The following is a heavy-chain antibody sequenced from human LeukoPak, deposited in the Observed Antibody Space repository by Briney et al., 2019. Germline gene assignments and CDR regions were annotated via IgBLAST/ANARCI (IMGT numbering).Heavy chain of an antibody. V-gene: IGHV3-30*18. D-gene: IGHD1-14*01. J-gene: IGHJ4*02. CDR1: GFTFSSYG. CDR3: AKSLPNPSY. CDR2: ISYDGSNK. Sequence: GGSLRLSCAASGFTFSSYGMHWVRQAPGMGLEWVAVISYDGSNKYYADSVKGRFTISRDNSKNTLYLQINSLRADDTAVYYCAKSLPNPSYWGQGTLVTVSS.